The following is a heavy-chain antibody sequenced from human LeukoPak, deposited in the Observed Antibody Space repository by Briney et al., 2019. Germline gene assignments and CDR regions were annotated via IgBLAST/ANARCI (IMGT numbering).Heavy chain of an antibody. V-gene: IGHV7-4-1*02. CDR1: GYTFTSYA. CDR2: INTNTGNP. J-gene: IGHJ6*03. CDR3: ASGMTTVTTNYYYYYMDV. D-gene: IGHD4-17*01. Sequence: ASVKVSCKASGYTFTSYAMNWVRQAPGQGLEWMGWINTNTGNPTYAQGFTGRFVFSLDTSVSTAYLQISSLKAEDTAVYYCASGMTTVTTNYYYYYMDVWGKGTTVTVSS.